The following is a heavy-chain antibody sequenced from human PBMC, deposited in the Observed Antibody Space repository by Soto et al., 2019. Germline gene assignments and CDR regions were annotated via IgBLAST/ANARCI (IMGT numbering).Heavy chain of an antibody. V-gene: IGHV3-53*01. CDR3: AKGDGFILAV. J-gene: IGHJ6*02. Sequence: PVGSLRLSCAASGFTVNSNYMSWVRQAPGEGLQWVSITNTGGTTYYADSVKGRFTVSRDNSKNTLYLQMNSLRAEDTAVYYCAKGDGFILAVWGQGTTVTVSS. CDR2: TNTGGTT. D-gene: IGHD1-26*01. CDR1: GFTVNSNY.